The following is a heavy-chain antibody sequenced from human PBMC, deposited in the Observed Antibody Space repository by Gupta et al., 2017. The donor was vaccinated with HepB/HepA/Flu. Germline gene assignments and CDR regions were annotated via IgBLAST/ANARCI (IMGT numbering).Heavy chain of an antibody. CDR3: ARHSKGGGFMVVMYYFDY. D-gene: IGHD4/OR15-4a*01. CDR2: IHYSGST. V-gene: IGHV4-39*01. CDR1: GDSINSSNYN. Sequence: QLQLQESGPGLVKPSETLSLTCSVSGDSINSSNYNWTWISQTPGKGLEWIGSIHYSGSTYYDPSLNSRVTMSVDTSKNQFSLKLSSVTAADTAVYFGARHSKGGGFMVVMYYFDYWGQGTLVTVSS. J-gene: IGHJ4*02.